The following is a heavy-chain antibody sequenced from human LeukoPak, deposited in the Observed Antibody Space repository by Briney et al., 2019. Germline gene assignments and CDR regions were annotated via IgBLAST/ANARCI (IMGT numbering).Heavy chain of an antibody. CDR3: VRDRDYAFDF. V-gene: IGHV3-48*02. CDR2: SNTDGTI. CDR1: GXTFSYYS. J-gene: IGHJ3*01. Sequence: GGSLRLSCAASGXTFSYYSVNWVRQAPGKGLEWISYSNTDGTISYADSVKGRFTISRDNAENSLYLQMNSLRDEDTAVYFCVRDRDYAFDFWGQGTMVTVSS.